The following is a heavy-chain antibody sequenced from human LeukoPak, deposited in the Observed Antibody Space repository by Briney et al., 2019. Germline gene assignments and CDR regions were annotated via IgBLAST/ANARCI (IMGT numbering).Heavy chain of an antibody. D-gene: IGHD3-22*01. CDR1: GFTFSNYA. CDR2: ISGSASST. Sequence: PGGSLRLSCAASGFTFSNYAMSWVRQAPGKGLEWVSAISGSASSTYHADSVKGRFTISRDNSKNTLYLQMNSLRVEDTAVYYCAKSWNYYDSSGDDALDIWGQGTMVTVSS. J-gene: IGHJ3*02. CDR3: AKSWNYYDSSGDDALDI. V-gene: IGHV3-23*01.